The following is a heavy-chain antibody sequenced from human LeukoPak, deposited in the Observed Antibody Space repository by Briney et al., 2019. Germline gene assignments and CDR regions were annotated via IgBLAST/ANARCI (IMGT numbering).Heavy chain of an antibody. D-gene: IGHD3-22*01. J-gene: IGHJ4*02. CDR1: GDSVSSNSAA. CDR2: TYYRSKWYN. V-gene: IGHV6-1*01. Sequence: SQTLSLTCAISGDSVSSNSAAWNWIRQSPSRGLEWLGRTYYRSKWYNDYAVSVKSRITINPDTSKNRFSLQLNSVTPEDTAVYYCAREGLYYYDSSGYSSPGYFDYWGQGTLVTVSS. CDR3: AREGLYYYDSSGYSSPGYFDY.